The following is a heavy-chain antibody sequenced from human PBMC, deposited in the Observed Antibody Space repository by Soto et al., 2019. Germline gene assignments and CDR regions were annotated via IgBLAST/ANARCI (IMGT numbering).Heavy chain of an antibody. Sequence: ASVKVSCKASGYTFTSYDINWVRQATGQGLEWMGWMNPNSGNTGYAQKFQGRVTMTRNTSISTAYMELSSLRSEDTAVYYCAREGCSSTSCYNWFDPWGQGTLVTVSS. CDR3: AREGCSSTSCYNWFDP. V-gene: IGHV1-8*01. CDR1: GYTFTSYD. J-gene: IGHJ5*02. D-gene: IGHD2-2*01. CDR2: MNPNSGNT.